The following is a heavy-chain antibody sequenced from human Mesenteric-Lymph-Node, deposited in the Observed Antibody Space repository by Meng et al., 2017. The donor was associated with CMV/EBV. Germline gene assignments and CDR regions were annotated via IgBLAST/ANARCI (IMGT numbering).Heavy chain of an antibody. CDR2: IYSGGSST. V-gene: IGHV3-23*03. J-gene: IGHJ4*02. CDR1: GFTFSSYA. D-gene: IGHD3-22*01. CDR3: ARKTYYYDSSGYKGYYFDY. Sequence: GGSLRLSCAASGFTFSSYAMSWVRQAPGKGLEWVSVIYSGGSSTYYADSVKGRFTISRDNSKNTLYLQMNSLRAEDTAVYYCARKTYYYDSSGYKGYYFDYWGQGTLVTVSS.